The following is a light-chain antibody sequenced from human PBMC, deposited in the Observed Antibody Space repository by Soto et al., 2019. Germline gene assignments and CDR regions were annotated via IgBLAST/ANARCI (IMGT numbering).Light chain of an antibody. J-gene: IGKJ1*01. CDR2: AGS. CDR3: QKYNSAPWT. CDR1: QVIDNY. Sequence: DIKMTQSPSSLSASVGDRVTITCRASQVIDNYLAWYQQQPGKVPRLLIYAGSILETGVPSRFAGSGSGTDFTLTISSLEPEDVATYYFQKYNSAPWTFGQGTKVEIK. V-gene: IGKV1-27*01.